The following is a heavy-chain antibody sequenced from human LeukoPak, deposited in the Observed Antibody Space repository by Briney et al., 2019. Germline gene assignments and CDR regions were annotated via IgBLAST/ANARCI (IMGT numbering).Heavy chain of an antibody. J-gene: IGHJ4*02. CDR2: IYNSGST. Sequence: PSETLSLTCAVSGGSISSGGYSWNWIRQPTGKGLEWIGYIYNSGSTSYNPSLKSRVTMSVDTSKNQFSLKLNSVTAADTAVYYCARGWGPAYCGGDCHRHFDYWGQGTLVIVSS. D-gene: IGHD2-21*02. CDR1: GGSISSGGYS. V-gene: IGHV4-30-4*07. CDR3: ARGWGPAYCGGDCHRHFDY.